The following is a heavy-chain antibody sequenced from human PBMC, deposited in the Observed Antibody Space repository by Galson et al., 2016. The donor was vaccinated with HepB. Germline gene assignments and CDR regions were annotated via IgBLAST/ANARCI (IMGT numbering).Heavy chain of an antibody. Sequence: ETLSLTCPVSGGSISNYYWSWIRQPAGKGLEWIGHIYTSGSTNYNPSLKSRVTMAVATSKNQFSLKLSSVTAADTAVYYWARDLYSYGYRNYFDYWGQGTLVTVSS. J-gene: IGHJ4*02. CDR3: ARDLYSYGYRNYFDY. CDR1: GGSISNYY. D-gene: IGHD5-18*01. V-gene: IGHV4-4*07. CDR2: IYTSGST.